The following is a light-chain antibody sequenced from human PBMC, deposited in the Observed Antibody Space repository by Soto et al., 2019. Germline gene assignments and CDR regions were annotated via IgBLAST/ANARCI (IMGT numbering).Light chain of an antibody. V-gene: IGKV3-20*01. CDR1: QSVSSSS. CDR2: DTS. Sequence: EIVLTQSPGTLSSALVERSTLSCRASQSVSSSSLAWYQQKPGQAPRLLIYDTSSRATGIPDRFSGSGSGTDFILTISRLEPEDFAVYYCQKYGSSPRTCGQGTKVDIK. J-gene: IGKJ1*01. CDR3: QKYGSSPRT.